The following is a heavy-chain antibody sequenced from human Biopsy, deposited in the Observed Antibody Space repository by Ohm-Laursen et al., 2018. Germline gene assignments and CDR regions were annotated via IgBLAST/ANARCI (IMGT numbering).Heavy chain of an antibody. J-gene: IGHJ6*02. CDR1: GFNFSDYN. D-gene: IGHD5-24*01. CDR3: TDRYNIWAYGVDV. V-gene: IGHV3-11*01. Sequence: SQRLSCTASGFNFSDYNMNWIRQAPGKGLEWISHISSSGTTIYYGDVVRGRFTISRDNDKNSLFLQMNSLRAGNTAVYYCTDRYNIWAYGVDVWGQGTTVIVSS. CDR2: ISSSGTTI.